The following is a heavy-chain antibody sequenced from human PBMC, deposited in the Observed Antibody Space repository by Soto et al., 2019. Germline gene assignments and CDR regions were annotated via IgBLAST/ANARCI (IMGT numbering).Heavy chain of an antibody. CDR3: ARTRGCSSTSCYFDY. CDR1: GGSISSYY. V-gene: IGHV4-59*01. D-gene: IGHD2-2*01. Sequence: SETLSLTCPVSGGSISSYYWSWIRTPPGKGLEWIGYIYYSGSTNYNPSLKSRVTISVDTSKNQFSLKLSSVTAADTAVYYCARTRGCSSTSCYFDYWGQGTLVPVSS. CDR2: IYYSGST. J-gene: IGHJ4*02.